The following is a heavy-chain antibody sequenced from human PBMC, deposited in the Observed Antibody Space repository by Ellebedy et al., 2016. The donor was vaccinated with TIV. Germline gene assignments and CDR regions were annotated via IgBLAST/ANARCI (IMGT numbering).Heavy chain of an antibody. CDR2: ISFDGNLK. D-gene: IGHD2-15*01. J-gene: IGHJ6*02. V-gene: IGHV3-30-3*01. Sequence: PGGSPRLSCAGSGFTFSSHSMHWVRQVPGKGLEWVAIISFDGNLKDYADSVRGRFTISRDNSKNTLYLLMNSLRANDTALYYCARRLVICSGGSCPRSYGMDVWGQGTTVTVSS. CDR3: ARRLVICSGGSCPRSYGMDV. CDR1: GFTFSSHS.